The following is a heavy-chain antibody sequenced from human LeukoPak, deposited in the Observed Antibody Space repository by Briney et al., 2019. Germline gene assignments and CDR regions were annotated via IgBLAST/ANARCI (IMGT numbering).Heavy chain of an antibody. V-gene: IGHV5-51*01. Sequence: PGESLKISCKGSGYSFTNYWIGWVRQMPGKGLEWMGIIYPGDSDTRYGPSFQGQVTISADTSISTAYLQWSSLRAEDTAMYYCARRRMAGPTRAASDIWGQGTMVTVSS. D-gene: IGHD6-19*01. J-gene: IGHJ3*02. CDR1: GYSFTNYW. CDR2: IYPGDSDT. CDR3: ARRRMAGPTRAASDI.